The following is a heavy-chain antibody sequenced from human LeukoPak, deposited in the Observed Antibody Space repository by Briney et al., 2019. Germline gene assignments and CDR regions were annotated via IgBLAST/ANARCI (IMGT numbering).Heavy chain of an antibody. V-gene: IGHV4-39*07. D-gene: IGHD3-16*02. CDR3: ARLLRYYDYVWGSYRYHWFDP. CDR1: GVSISSSSYY. J-gene: IGHJ5*02. Sequence: PSETLSLTCNVSGVSISSSSYYWSWMRQPPGKGLEWIGEINHSGSTNYNPSLKSRVTISVDTTKNQFSLKLSSVTAADTAVYYCARLLRYYDYVWGSYRYHWFDPWGQGTLVTVSS. CDR2: INHSGST.